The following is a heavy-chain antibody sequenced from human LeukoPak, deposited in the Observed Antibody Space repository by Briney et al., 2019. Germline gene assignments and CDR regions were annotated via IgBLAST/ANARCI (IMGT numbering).Heavy chain of an antibody. CDR3: ARGRVRGYCSSTSCYRRGDLGYYYYMDV. CDR2: INHSGST. D-gene: IGHD2-2*02. CDR1: GGSFSGYY. J-gene: IGHJ6*03. V-gene: IGHV4-34*01. Sequence: SETLSLTCAVYGGSFSGYYWSWIRQPPGKGLEWIGEINHSGSTNYNPSLKSRVTISVDTSKNQFSLKLSSVTAADTAVYYCARGRVRGYCSSTSCYRRGDLGYYYYMDVWGKGTTVTVSS.